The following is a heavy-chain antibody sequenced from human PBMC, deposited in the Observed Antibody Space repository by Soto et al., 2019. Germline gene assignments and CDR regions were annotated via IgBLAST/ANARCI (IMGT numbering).Heavy chain of an antibody. CDR2: ISYDGSNK. D-gene: IGHD3-10*01. Sequence: QVQLVESGGGVVQPGRSLRLSCAASGFTFSSYGMHWDRQAPGKGLEWVAVISYDGSNKYYADSVKGRFTISRDNSKNPLYLQMNSLRAEDTAVYYCAKDRGITMVRGVRGGMDVWGQGTTVTVSS. CDR1: GFTFSSYG. J-gene: IGHJ6*02. CDR3: AKDRGITMVRGVRGGMDV. V-gene: IGHV3-30*18.